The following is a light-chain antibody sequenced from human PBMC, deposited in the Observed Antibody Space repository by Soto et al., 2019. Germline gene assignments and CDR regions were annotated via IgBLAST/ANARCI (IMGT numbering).Light chain of an antibody. CDR3: QQRSNWPPT. J-gene: IGKJ4*01. CDR2: VAS. Sequence: DIQMTQSPSSLSASVGDRFTITCRASQSIGRFLNWHQQKPGKAPNVLINVASTLRSGVPSRFSGSGSGTDFTLTISSLEPEDFAVYYCQQRSNWPPTFGGGTKVDIK. CDR1: QSIGRF. V-gene: IGKV1-39*01.